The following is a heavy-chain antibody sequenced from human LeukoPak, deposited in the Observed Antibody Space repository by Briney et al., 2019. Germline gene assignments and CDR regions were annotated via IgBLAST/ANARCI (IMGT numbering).Heavy chain of an antibody. Sequence: ASVKVSCKASGYTFTSYYMHWVRQAPGQGLEWMGIINPSGGSTSYAQKFQGRVTMTRDTSTSTVYMELSSLRSDDTAVYYCARGEGTVHYYDSSGYYPLDYWGQGTLVTVSS. D-gene: IGHD3-22*01. CDR3: ARGEGTVHYYDSSGYYPLDY. CDR2: INPSGGST. CDR1: GYTFTSYY. J-gene: IGHJ4*02. V-gene: IGHV1-46*01.